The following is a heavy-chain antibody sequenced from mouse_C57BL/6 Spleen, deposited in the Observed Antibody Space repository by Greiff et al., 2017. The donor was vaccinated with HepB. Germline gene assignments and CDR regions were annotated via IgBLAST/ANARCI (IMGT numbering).Heavy chain of an antibody. Sequence: EVKLEESGEGLVKPGGSLKLSCAASGFTFSSYAMSWVRQTPEKRLEWVAYISSGGDYIYYADTVKGRFTISRDNARNTLYLQMSSLKSEDTAMYYCTRDNYDYEGDYWGQGTSVTVSS. CDR1: GFTFSSYA. CDR2: ISSGGDYI. CDR3: TRDNYDYEGDY. V-gene: IGHV5-9-1*02. J-gene: IGHJ4*01. D-gene: IGHD2-4*01.